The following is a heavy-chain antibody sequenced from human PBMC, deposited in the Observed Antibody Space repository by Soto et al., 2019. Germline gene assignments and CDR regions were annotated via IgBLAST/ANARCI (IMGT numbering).Heavy chain of an antibody. D-gene: IGHD5-18*01. CDR1: GFTFSSYW. CDR2: IYSGGST. V-gene: IGHV3-66*01. J-gene: IGHJ6*02. CDR3: AREYSSGYYYFYAMDV. Sequence: PGGSLRLSCAASGFTFSSYWMSWVRQAPGKGLEWVSVIYSGGSTYYADSVKGRFTISRDNSKNTLYLQMNSLRAEDTAVYYCAREYSSGYYYFYAMDVWGLGTTVTVSS.